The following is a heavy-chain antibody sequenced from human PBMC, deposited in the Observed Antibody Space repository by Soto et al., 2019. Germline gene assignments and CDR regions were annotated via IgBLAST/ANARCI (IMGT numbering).Heavy chain of an antibody. V-gene: IGHV4-31*03. CDR2: ISYSGYT. CDR1: GGSIRNDNFY. J-gene: IGHJ3*02. D-gene: IGHD2-21*02. Sequence: QVQLQESGQGLVKPSQTLSLTCTVSGGSIRNDNFYWSFLRQRPGKGLEWIGYISYSGYTAYHPSLESRVFISVDPSNSQFSLTLNPVTAADPAVYYCARDLEVMVTGRGACGIWGRGTLVTVSS. CDR3: ARDLEVMVTGRGACGI.